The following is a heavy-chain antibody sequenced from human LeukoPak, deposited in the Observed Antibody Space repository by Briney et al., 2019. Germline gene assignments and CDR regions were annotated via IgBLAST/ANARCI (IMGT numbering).Heavy chain of an antibody. Sequence: PGGSLRLSCEASQFTFSRFAMSWIRQAPGTGLEWVSTLSGSGTATYYADSVKGRFTTSRDNSKDTLYLQMDNLRADVTAVYYCAKHLGSHSFLFYYMDVWGTGTSVIVSS. CDR3: AKHLGSHSFLFYYMDV. V-gene: IGHV3-23*01. D-gene: IGHD2-21*01. CDR1: QFTFSRFA. CDR2: LSGSGTAT. J-gene: IGHJ6*03.